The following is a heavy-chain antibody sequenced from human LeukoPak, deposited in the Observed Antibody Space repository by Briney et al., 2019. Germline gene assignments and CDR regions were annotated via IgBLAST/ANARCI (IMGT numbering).Heavy chain of an antibody. Sequence: MSSETLSLTCAVYGGSFSGYYWSWIRQPPGKGLEWIGEINHSGSTNYNPSLKSRVTISVDTSKNQFSLKLSSVTAADTAVYYCARVYHYDSSGYYEAEIDAFDIWGQGTMVTVSS. D-gene: IGHD3-22*01. CDR1: GGSFSGYY. J-gene: IGHJ3*02. CDR3: ARVYHYDSSGYYEAEIDAFDI. CDR2: INHSGST. V-gene: IGHV4-34*01.